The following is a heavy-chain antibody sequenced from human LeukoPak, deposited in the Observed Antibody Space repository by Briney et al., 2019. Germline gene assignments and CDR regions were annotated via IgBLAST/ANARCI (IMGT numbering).Heavy chain of an antibody. V-gene: IGHV1-46*01. D-gene: IGHD2-15*01. Sequence: ASVKVSCKASGYTFTSYYMHWVRQAPGHGLEWMGIINPSGGSTSYAQKFQGRVTMTRDTSTSTVYMELSSLRSEDTAVYYCARDHALGYCSGGSCYGYWGQGTLVTVSS. CDR3: ARDHALGYCSGGSCYGY. J-gene: IGHJ4*02. CDR2: INPSGGST. CDR1: GYTFTSYY.